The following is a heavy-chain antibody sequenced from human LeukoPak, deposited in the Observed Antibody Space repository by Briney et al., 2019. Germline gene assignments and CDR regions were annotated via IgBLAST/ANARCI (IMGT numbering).Heavy chain of an antibody. V-gene: IGHV3-33*01. CDR3: ARGGGEQWLVHPEAFDI. J-gene: IGHJ3*02. Sequence: HPGRSLRLSCAASGFTFSSYGMHWVRQAPGKGLEWEAVIWYDGSNKYYADSVKGRFTISRDNSKNTLYLQMNSLRAEDTAVYYCARGGGEQWLVHPEAFDIWGQGTMVTVSS. CDR1: GFTFSSYG. D-gene: IGHD6-19*01. CDR2: IWYDGSNK.